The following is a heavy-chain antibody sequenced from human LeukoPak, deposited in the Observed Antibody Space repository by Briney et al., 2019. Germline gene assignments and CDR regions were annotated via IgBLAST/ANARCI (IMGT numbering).Heavy chain of an antibody. D-gene: IGHD2-2*01. J-gene: IGHJ4*02. CDR1: GGSISSHY. V-gene: IGHV4-59*11. CDR2: IYYSGST. CDR3: AREAIVPAATMGYFDY. Sequence: PSVTLSLTCSVSGGSISSHYWSWIRQPPGKGLEWIGYIYYSGSTNYNPSLKSRVTISVDTSKNQFSLQLSSVTAADTAVYYCAREAIVPAATMGYFDYWGQGTLVTVSS.